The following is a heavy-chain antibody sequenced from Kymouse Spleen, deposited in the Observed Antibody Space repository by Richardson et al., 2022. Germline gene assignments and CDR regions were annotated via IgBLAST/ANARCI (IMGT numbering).Heavy chain of an antibody. V-gene: IGHV3-33*01. D-gene: IGHD3-10*01. CDR3: ARDRYYGSGSIPHWFDP. CDR2: IWYDGSNK. J-gene: IGHJ5*02. Sequence: QVQLVESGGGVVQPGRSLRLSCAASGFTFSSYGMHWVRQAPGKGLEWVAVIWYDGSNKYYADSVKGRFTISRDNSKNTLYLQMNSLRAEDTAVYYCARDRYYGSGSIPHWFDPWGQGTLVTVSS. CDR1: GFTFSSYG.